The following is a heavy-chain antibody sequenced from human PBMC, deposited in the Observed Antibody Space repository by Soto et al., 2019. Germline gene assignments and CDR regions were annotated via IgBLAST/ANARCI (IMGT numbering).Heavy chain of an antibody. V-gene: IGHV1-3*01. CDR2: INAGNGNT. CDR1: GYTFTSYA. Sequence: ASVKVSCKASGYTFTSYAMHWVRQAPGQRLEWMGWINAGNGNTKYTQKFQGRVTIPRDTSASTAYMELSSLRSEDTAVYYCASLRGPRAEYSWVETWGQATVVT. J-gene: IGHJ5*02. D-gene: IGHD3-16*01. CDR3: ASLRGPRAEYSWVET.